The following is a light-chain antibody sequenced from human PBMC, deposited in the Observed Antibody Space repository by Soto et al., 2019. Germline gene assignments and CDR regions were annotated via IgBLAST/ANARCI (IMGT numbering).Light chain of an antibody. CDR3: QQYYLWPQWT. J-gene: IGKJ1*01. Sequence: EVVLTQSPATLSASPGDRVTLSCRASQSIGDFLAWFQQKPGLAPRLLIYGPSTRATGVPARFSGSGSGTEFTLTISSLQSEDLGVYYCQQYYLWPQWTIGPGTKVEIK. CDR2: GPS. V-gene: IGKV3-15*01. CDR1: QSIGDF.